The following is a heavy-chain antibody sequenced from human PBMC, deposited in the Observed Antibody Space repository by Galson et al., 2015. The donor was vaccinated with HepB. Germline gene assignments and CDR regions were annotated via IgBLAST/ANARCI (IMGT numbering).Heavy chain of an antibody. Sequence: SLRLSCAASGFTFGDYAMGWFRQAPGKGLEWVGFIRSKAYGGTTEYAASVKGRFTISRDDSKSIAYLQMNSLKIEDTAVYYCTRGRSLFDYWGQGTLVTVSS. V-gene: IGHV3-49*03. D-gene: IGHD6-13*01. CDR3: TRGRSLFDY. CDR2: IRSKAYGGTT. CDR1: GFTFGDYA. J-gene: IGHJ4*02.